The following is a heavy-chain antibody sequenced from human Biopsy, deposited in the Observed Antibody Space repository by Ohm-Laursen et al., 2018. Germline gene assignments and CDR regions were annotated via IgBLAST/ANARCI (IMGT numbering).Heavy chain of an antibody. Sequence: SLRLSCAAFGFPFSDYYMSWIRQAPGTGLEWVSYISSGGTTIYYADSVKGRFTISRDNAKNSLYLQMNSLRADDTAVYYCARDTRWSPYHMDVWGQGTTVTVSS. CDR2: ISSGGTTI. CDR3: ARDTRWSPYHMDV. V-gene: IGHV3-11*01. CDR1: GFPFSDYY. J-gene: IGHJ6*02. D-gene: IGHD4-23*01.